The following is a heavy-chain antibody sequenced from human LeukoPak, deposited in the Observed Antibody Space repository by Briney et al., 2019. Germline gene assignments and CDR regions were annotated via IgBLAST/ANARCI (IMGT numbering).Heavy chain of an antibody. CDR1: GFTFSSYN. CDR2: IGSSSSTI. V-gene: IGHV3-48*01. J-gene: IGHJ4*02. D-gene: IGHD3-22*01. CDR3: ARGRSSGPDY. Sequence: GGSLRLSCAAFGFTFSSYNMNWVRQAPGKGLEWVSYIGSSSSTIYYADSVKGRFTISRDNAKNSLYLQMNSLRAENTAVYYCARGRSSGPDYWGQGTLVTVSS.